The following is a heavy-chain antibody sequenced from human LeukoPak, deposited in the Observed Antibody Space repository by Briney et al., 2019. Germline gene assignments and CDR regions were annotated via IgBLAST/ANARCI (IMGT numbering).Heavy chain of an antibody. CDR3: AKRGPIYTSSPGNYFDY. CDR2: ISGSGGST. V-gene: IGHV3-23*01. J-gene: IGHJ4*02. CDR1: GFTFSSYV. D-gene: IGHD6-6*01. Sequence: GGSLRLSCAVSGFTFSSYVMSWVRQAPGKGLEWVSTISGSGGSTYYADSVKGRFTISRDNSKNTLYLQMNSLRAEDTAIYYCAKRGPIYTSSPGNYFDYWGQGTLVTVSS.